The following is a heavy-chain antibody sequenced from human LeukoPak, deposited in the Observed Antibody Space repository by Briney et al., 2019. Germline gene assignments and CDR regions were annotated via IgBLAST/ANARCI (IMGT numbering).Heavy chain of an antibody. CDR1: GFTFSSYG. J-gene: IGHJ6*03. CDR3: ARDWYTAERWTIYYSYYIDV. V-gene: IGHV3-30*02. CDR2: IRYDGSNK. Sequence: GGSLRLSCAASGFTFSSYGMHWVRQAPGKGLEWVAFIRYDGSNKYYADSVKGQFTISRDNAKNSLFLQMNSLRAEDTAVYYCARDWYTAERWTIYYSYYIDVWGKGTTVTVSS. D-gene: IGHD4-23*01.